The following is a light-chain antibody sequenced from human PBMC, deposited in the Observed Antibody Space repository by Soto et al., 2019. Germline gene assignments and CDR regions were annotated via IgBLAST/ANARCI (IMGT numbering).Light chain of an antibody. J-gene: IGKJ1*01. V-gene: IGKV1-33*01. CDR2: DAS. CDR1: QGIRND. Sequence: DIQMTQSPSSLSASVGDRDTITCRASQGIRNDLGWYQQKPGKAPKLLIYDASNLETGVPSRFSGSGSGTDFTFTISSLQPEDIATYYCQQYDNLPRTFGQGTKVDIK. CDR3: QQYDNLPRT.